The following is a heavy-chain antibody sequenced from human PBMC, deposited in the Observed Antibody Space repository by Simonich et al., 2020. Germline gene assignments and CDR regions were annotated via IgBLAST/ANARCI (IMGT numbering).Heavy chain of an antibody. CDR1: GFTFSSYS. J-gene: IGHJ3*02. CDR3: ARGIVGASGAFDI. V-gene: IGHV3-21*01. D-gene: IGHD1-26*01. CDR2: IGSSSSYI. Sequence: EVQLVESGGGLVKPGGSLRLSCAASGFTFSSYSMNWVRQAPGKGLEWVSSIGSSSSYIYYADSVKGRFTISRDNAKNSLYLQMNSLRAEDTAVYYCARGIVGASGAFDIWGQGTMVTVSS.